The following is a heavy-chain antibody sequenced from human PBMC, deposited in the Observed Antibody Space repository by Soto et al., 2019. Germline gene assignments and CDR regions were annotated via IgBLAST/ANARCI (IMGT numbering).Heavy chain of an antibody. CDR1: GFSFSLFW. CDR2: INEDGSEK. CDR3: ARMGWPQSSYYFDY. V-gene: IGHV3-7*03. Sequence: ESGGGLVQPGGSLRLSCAASGFSFSLFWMSWVRQTPGKGLEWVANINEDGSEKFFADSVKGRFTISRDNAKNSLSLQMNSLTADDTAVYYCARMGWPQSSYYFDYWGQGTLVTVSS. J-gene: IGHJ4*02. D-gene: IGHD3-16*01.